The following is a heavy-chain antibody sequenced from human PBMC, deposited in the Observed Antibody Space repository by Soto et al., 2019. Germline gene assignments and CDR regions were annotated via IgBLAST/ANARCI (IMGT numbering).Heavy chain of an antibody. Sequence: QVQLVQSGAEVKKPGASVKVSCKASGYIFTGYYMHWVRQAPGQGLEWMGWINPNSGGTNYAQKFQGWVTMTRDTSTSTAYMELSRLTSDDTAVYYCATSRAIIAVAGETEYYFDYWGQGTLVTVSS. D-gene: IGHD6-19*01. V-gene: IGHV1-2*04. CDR3: ATSRAIIAVAGETEYYFDY. J-gene: IGHJ4*02. CDR2: INPNSGGT. CDR1: GYIFTGYY.